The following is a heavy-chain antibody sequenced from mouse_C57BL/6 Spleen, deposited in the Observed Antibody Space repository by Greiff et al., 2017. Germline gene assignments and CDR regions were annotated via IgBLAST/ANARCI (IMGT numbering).Heavy chain of an antibody. CDR3: ASRYYYVYAMDY. J-gene: IGHJ4*01. D-gene: IGHD1-1*01. CDR1: GYAFTNYL. V-gene: IGHV1-54*01. Sequence: VQLQQSGAELVRPGTSVKVSCKASGYAFTNYLIEWVKQRPGQGLEWIGVINPGSGGTNYNEKFKGKATLTADKSSSTAYMQLSSLTSEDSAVYFCASRYYYVYAMDYWGQGTSVTVSS. CDR2: INPGSGGT.